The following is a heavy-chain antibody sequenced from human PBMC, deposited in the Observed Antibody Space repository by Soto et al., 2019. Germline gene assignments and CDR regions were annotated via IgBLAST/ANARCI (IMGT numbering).Heavy chain of an antibody. D-gene: IGHD3-22*01. CDR3: ASTKRWLSFDS. CDR1: GDSISAYY. Sequence: QVQLQESGPGLVKPSETLSLTCIVSGDSISAYYWSWIRQPPGKGLEWIGNIYYSGSTTYNPSLKSRVTISLDTSKNEFPLKLSSVTAADTAVYYCASTKRWLSFDSWGPGTLVTVSS. CDR2: IYYSGST. J-gene: IGHJ4*02. V-gene: IGHV4-59*01.